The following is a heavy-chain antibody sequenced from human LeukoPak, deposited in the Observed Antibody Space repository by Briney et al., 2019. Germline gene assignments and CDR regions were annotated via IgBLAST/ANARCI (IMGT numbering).Heavy chain of an antibody. V-gene: IGHV4-59*01. CDR3: VRLQPNTGEWAFDI. Sequence: SETLPLTCTVSGGSISSYYWSWIRQPPGEGLEWIGYISNSGSTNYNPSLKSRVTISVDTSKNQLSLKLSSVTAADTAVYHCVRLQPNTGEWAFDIWGQGTVVSVSS. D-gene: IGHD1-1*01. J-gene: IGHJ3*02. CDR1: GGSISSYY. CDR2: ISNSGST.